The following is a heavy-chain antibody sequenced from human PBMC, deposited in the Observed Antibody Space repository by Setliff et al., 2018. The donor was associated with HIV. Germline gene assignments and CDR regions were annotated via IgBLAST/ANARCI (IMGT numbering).Heavy chain of an antibody. CDR2: LSAYNLNT. J-gene: IGHJ3*02. CDR3: AEEAFDI. V-gene: IGHV1-2*02. CDR1: GYTFTDYF. Sequence: ASVKVSCKASGYTFTDYFMHWVRQAPGQGLEWMGWLSAYNLNTNYAQKFQGRVTMTRDTSISTAYMELSRLRSDDTAVYYCAEEAFDIWGQGTMVTVSS.